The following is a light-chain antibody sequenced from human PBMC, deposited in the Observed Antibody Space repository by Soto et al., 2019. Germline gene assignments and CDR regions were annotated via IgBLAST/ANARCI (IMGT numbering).Light chain of an antibody. J-gene: IGKJ2*01. CDR1: QGISSY. Sequence: DIQLTQSPSFLSASVGDRVTITCRASQGISSYLAWYQQKPGKAPKLLIYAASTLKSGVPSRFIGSGSATKFTLTISSLQPEDFATYYCQQLNSYPPLYTFGQGTKLEIK. CDR3: QQLNSYPPLYT. V-gene: IGKV1-9*01. CDR2: AAS.